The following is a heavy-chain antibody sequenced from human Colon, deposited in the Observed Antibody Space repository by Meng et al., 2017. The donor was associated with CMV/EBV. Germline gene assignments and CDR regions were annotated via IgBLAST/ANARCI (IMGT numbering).Heavy chain of an antibody. V-gene: IGHV3-7*01. CDR2: IKQDGSEK. CDR1: GFTFSSYW. CDR3: ARDCIAACPHYFDY. Sequence: GGSLRLSCAASGFTFSSYWMSWVRQAPGKGLEWVANIKQDGSEKYYVDSVKGRFTISRDNAKNSLYLQMNSLRAEDTAVYYCARDCIAACPHYFDYWGQGTLVTVSS. J-gene: IGHJ4*02. D-gene: IGHD6-6*01.